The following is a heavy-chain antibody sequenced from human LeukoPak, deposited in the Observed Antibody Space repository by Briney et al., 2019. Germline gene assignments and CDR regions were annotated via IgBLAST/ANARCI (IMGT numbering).Heavy chain of an antibody. V-gene: IGHV1-2*02. J-gene: IGHJ4*02. CDR2: MNVDSGGT. D-gene: IGHD6-19*01. CDR3: ARDSKVTGTSFDS. CDR1: GHMFTDYY. Sequence: ASVKVSCKASGHMFTDYYIHWVRQALGQGYEWMGWMNVDSGGTKYAQKFQGRVTMTRDTSISTAFMDLTRLRSDDTAVYYCARDSKVTGTSFDSWGQGTPVTVSS.